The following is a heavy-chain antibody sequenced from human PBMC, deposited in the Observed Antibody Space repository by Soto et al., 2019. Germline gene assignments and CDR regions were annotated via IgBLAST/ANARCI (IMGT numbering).Heavy chain of an antibody. V-gene: IGHV1-46*01. CDR2: INPSGGST. J-gene: IGHJ3*02. Sequence: ASVKVSCKASGYTFTGYYMHWVRQAPGQGLEWMGWINPSGGSTSYAQKFQGRVTMTRDTSTSTVYMELSSLRSEDTAVYYCARSTGRDAFDIWGQGTMVTVSS. CDR1: GYTFTGYY. CDR3: ARSTGRDAFDI.